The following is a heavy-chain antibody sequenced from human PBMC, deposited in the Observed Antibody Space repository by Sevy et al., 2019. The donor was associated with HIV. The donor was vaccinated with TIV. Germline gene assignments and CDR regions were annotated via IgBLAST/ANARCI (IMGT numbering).Heavy chain of an antibody. Sequence: SETLSLICSVSGASVGAANDYWSWIRQPPGKGLEWIGNVFYFGSTNYNPSLKSRVTISLDTSKKQFSLKLNSVTAADTAVYYCARDQYYDIGTGLYAMDVWGQGTTVTVSS. CDR3: ARDQYYDIGTGLYAMDV. D-gene: IGHD3-9*01. CDR1: GASVGAANDY. V-gene: IGHV4-61*01. CDR2: VFYFGST. J-gene: IGHJ6*02.